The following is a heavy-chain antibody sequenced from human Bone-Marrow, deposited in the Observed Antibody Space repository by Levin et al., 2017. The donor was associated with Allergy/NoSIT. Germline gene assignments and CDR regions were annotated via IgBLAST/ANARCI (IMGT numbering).Heavy chain of an antibody. CDR1: GGSISSSSYY. CDR3: AKHIVVAYPDAFDI. Sequence: GSLRLSCTVSGGSISSSSYYWGWIRQPPGKGLEWIGSIYYSGSTYYNPSLKSRVTISVDTSKNQFSLKLSSVTAADTAVYYCAKHIVVAYPDAFDIWGQGTMVTVSS. V-gene: IGHV4-39*01. CDR2: IYYSGST. D-gene: IGHD2-21*01. J-gene: IGHJ3*02.